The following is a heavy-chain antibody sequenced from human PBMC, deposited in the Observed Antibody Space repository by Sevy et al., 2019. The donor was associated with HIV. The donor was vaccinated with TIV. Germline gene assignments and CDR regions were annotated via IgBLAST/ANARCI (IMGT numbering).Heavy chain of an antibody. J-gene: IGHJ4*02. D-gene: IGHD3-22*01. CDR1: VFTFSIYS. V-gene: IGHV3-21*01. CDR2: ISSSSSYI. Sequence: GGSLRLSCAASVFTFSIYSMNWVRQAPGKGLEWVSSISSSSSYIYYADSVKGRFTISRDNAKNSLYLQMNSLRAEDTAVYYCARVSYYDSRGYFDYWGQGTLVTVSS. CDR3: ARVSYYDSRGYFDY.